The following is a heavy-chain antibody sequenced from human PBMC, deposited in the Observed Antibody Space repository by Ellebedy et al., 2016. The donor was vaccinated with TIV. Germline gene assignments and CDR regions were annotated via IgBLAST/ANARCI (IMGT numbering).Heavy chain of an antibody. J-gene: IGHJ4*02. D-gene: IGHD6-13*01. Sequence: GESLKISCAASGFTFSTYPMHWVRQAPGKGLEWLAVISHDGSQKYNAQSVKGRFTISRDNSKRTLYLQMDSPRADDTAVYYCVRSNNTSWHNFDSWGQGTLVTVSS. V-gene: IGHV3-30*04. CDR2: ISHDGSQK. CDR3: VRSNNTSWHNFDS. CDR1: GFTFSTYP.